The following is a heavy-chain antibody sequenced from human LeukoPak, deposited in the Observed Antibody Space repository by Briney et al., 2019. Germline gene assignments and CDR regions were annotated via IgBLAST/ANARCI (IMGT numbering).Heavy chain of an antibody. CDR1: GFTFSSYW. CDR2: IKQDGSEK. CDR3: ARGDYGGNSELDY. Sequence: GGSLRLSCAASGFTFSSYWMSWVRQAPGKGLEWVANIKQDGSEKYYVDSVKGRFTISRDNAKNSLYLQMNSLRSEDTAVYYCARGDYGGNSELDYWGQGTLVTVSS. D-gene: IGHD4-23*01. J-gene: IGHJ4*02. V-gene: IGHV3-7*03.